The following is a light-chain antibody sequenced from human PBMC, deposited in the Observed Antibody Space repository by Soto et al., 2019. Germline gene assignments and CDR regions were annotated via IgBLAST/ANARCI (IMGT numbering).Light chain of an antibody. CDR2: WAS. Sequence: DMVRTQSPDSLAVSLGERATINCKSGQSVLYSSNNKNYLAWYQQKPGQPPKLLIYWASIRESGVPDRFSGSGSGTDFTLTISSLQAEDVAVYYCQQYYRTPPWTFGQGTKVDIK. CDR3: QQYYRTPPWT. J-gene: IGKJ1*01. V-gene: IGKV4-1*01. CDR1: QSVLYSSNNKNY.